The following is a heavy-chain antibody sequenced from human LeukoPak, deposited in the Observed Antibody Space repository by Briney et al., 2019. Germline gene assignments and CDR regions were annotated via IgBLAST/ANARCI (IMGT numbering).Heavy chain of an antibody. CDR1: GFTFSSYS. CDR2: ISSSSSYI. J-gene: IGHJ4*02. V-gene: IGHV3-21*01. CDR3: ARYSSSSGGASHYFDY. Sequence: GGSLRLSCAASGFTFSSYSMNWVRQAPGKGLEWVSSISSSSSYIYYADSVKGRFTISRDNAKNSLYLQMNSLRAEDTAVYYCARYSSSSGGASHYFDYWGQGTLVTVSS. D-gene: IGHD6-6*01.